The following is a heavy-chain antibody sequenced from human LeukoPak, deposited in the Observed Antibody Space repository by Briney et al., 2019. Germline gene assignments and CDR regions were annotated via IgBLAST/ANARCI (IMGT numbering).Heavy chain of an antibody. CDR1: GYTFTGYY. Sequence: ASVTVSCTASGYTFTGYYMHWVRQAPGQGLEWMGWINPNSGGTNYAQNFQGWVTMTRDTSISTAYMELSRLRSDDTAVYYCARDAVRGVIGAFAYWGQGTLVTVSS. J-gene: IGHJ4*02. D-gene: IGHD3-10*01. V-gene: IGHV1-2*04. CDR3: ARDAVRGVIGAFAY. CDR2: INPNSGGT.